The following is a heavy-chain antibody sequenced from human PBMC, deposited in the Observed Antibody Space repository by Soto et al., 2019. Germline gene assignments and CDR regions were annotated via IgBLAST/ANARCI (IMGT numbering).Heavy chain of an antibody. V-gene: IGHV3-33*01. CDR3: ARGAGYSSGWSPYYYYGMDV. D-gene: IGHD6-19*01. CDR2: IWYDGSNK. Sequence: GGSLRLSCAASGFTFSSYGMHWVRQAPGKGLEWVAVIWYDGSNKYYADSVKGRFTISRDNSKNTLYLQMNSLRAEDTAVYYCARGAGYSSGWSPYYYYGMDVWGQGTTVTVSS. J-gene: IGHJ6*02. CDR1: GFTFSSYG.